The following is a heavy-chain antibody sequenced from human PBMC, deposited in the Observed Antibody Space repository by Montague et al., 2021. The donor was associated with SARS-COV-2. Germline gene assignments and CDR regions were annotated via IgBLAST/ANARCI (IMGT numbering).Heavy chain of an antibody. Sequence: SLRLSCAASGFTFSNYGMHWVRQAPGKGLEWVAVIWYDGSNKYYADSVKGRLTISRDNAKNSLYLQMSSLRAEDTAVYYCARAGEDYYYDSSGFLYWGQGILVTVSS. CDR1: GFTFSNYG. J-gene: IGHJ4*02. V-gene: IGHV3-33*01. CDR2: IWYDGSNK. CDR3: ARAGEDYYYDSSGFLY. D-gene: IGHD3-22*01.